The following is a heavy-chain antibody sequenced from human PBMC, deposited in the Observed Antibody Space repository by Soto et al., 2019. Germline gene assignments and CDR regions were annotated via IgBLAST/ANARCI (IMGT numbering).Heavy chain of an antibody. CDR3: ARDGGYLEVYYYYGMDV. CDR2: ISYDGSNK. V-gene: IGHV3-30-3*01. J-gene: IGHJ6*02. D-gene: IGHD1-26*01. Sequence: QVQLVESGGGVVQPGRSLRLSCAASGFTFSSYAMHWVRQAPGKGLEWVAVISYDGSNKYYADSVKGRFTISRDNSKNTLYLQMNSLRAEDTAVYYCARDGGYLEVYYYYGMDVWGQGTTVTVSS. CDR1: GFTFSSYA.